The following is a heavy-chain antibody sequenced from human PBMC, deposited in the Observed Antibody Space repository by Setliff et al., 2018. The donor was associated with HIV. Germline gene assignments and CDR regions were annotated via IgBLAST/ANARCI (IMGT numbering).Heavy chain of an antibody. V-gene: IGHV4-34*01. CDR2: INHSGST. D-gene: IGHD6-19*01. CDR3: ARGRKKTLAVSGTRYFDF. Sequence: SETLSLTCAVYGGSLSGYHWSWIRQSPGKGLEWIGEINHSGSTYYNPSLKSRVTISADTSKNQFSLKLSSVTAADMGVYYCARGRKKTLAVSGTRYFDFWGQGTLVTVSS. J-gene: IGHJ4*02. CDR1: GGSLSGYH.